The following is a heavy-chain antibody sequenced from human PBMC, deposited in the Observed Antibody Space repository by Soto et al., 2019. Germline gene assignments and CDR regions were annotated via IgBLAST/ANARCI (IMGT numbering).Heavy chain of an antibody. J-gene: IGHJ6*02. Sequence: ASVKVSCKASGYTFTSYGISWVRQAPGQGLEWMGWISAYNGNTNYAQKLQGRVTMTTDTSTSTAYMELRSLRSDDTAVYYCARNLGVAAHYYYYGMDVWGQGTTVTVSS. D-gene: IGHD6-19*01. CDR2: ISAYNGNT. V-gene: IGHV1-18*04. CDR3: ARNLGVAAHYYYYGMDV. CDR1: GYTFTSYG.